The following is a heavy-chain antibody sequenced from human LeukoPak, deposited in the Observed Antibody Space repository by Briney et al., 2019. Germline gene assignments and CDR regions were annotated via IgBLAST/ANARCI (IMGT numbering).Heavy chain of an antibody. D-gene: IGHD3-22*01. CDR3: AKDQGSYDDSSGYYSFDY. Sequence: PGGSLRLSCAASGFTFSSYAMSWVRQAPGKGLEWVSAISGSGGSTYYADSVKGRFTISRDNSKNTLYLQMNSLRAEDTAVYYCAKDQGSYDDSSGYYSFDYWGQGTLVTVSS. CDR1: GFTFSSYA. V-gene: IGHV3-23*01. CDR2: ISGSGGST. J-gene: IGHJ4*02.